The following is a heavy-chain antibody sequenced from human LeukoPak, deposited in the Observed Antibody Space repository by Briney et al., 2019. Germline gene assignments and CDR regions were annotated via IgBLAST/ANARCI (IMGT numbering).Heavy chain of an antibody. D-gene: IGHD3-3*01. J-gene: IGHJ5*02. CDR3: ARGGTDFWSGYYTDTPFDP. CDR1: GFTFSSYE. Sequence: GGSLRLSCAASGFTFSSYEMNWVRQAPGKELEWVSYISSSGSTIYYADSVKGRFTISRDNAKNSLYLQMNSLRAEDTAVYYCARGGTDFWSGYYTDTPFDPWGQGTLVTVSS. V-gene: IGHV3-48*03. CDR2: ISSSGSTI.